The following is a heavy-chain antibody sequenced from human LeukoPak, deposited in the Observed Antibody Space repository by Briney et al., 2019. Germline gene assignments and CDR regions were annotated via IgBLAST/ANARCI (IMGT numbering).Heavy chain of an antibody. D-gene: IGHD6-13*01. V-gene: IGHV3-9*01. J-gene: IGHJ4*02. CDR3: AKDIGPVIAAAGPWGYFDY. Sequence: GGSLRLSCAASGFTFEDYAMPWVRQAPGKGLEWVSGISWNSGSIGYADSVKGRFTISRDNAKNSLYLQMNSLRAEDTALCYCAKDIGPVIAAAGPWGYFDYWGQGTLVTVSS. CDR2: ISWNSGSI. CDR1: GFTFEDYA.